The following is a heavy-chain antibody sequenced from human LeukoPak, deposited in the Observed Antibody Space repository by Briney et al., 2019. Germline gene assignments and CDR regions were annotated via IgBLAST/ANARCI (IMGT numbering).Heavy chain of an antibody. V-gene: IGHV3-21*04. CDR1: GFTFSSYS. D-gene: IGHD1-26*01. CDR2: ISSSSSYI. Sequence: GGSLRLSCAASGFTFSSYSMNWVRQAPGKGLEWVSSISSSSSYIYYADSVKGRFTISRDNAKNSLYLQMNSLRAEDTAMYYCAKSGGYGLIDYWGQGTRVTVSS. CDR3: AKSGGYGLIDY. J-gene: IGHJ4*02.